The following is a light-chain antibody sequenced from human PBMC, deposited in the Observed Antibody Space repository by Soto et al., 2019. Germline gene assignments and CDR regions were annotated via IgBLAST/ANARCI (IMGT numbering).Light chain of an antibody. CDR1: QSVSSSY. CDR3: QQYNNWPLT. V-gene: IGKV3-15*01. J-gene: IGKJ5*01. Sequence: EIVFTQSPGTLSLSPGERATLSCRASQSVSSSYLAWYQQKPGQSPRLLMYGASTRATGIPARFSGSGSGTEFTLSITSLQSEDFAVYYCQQYNNWPLTFGQGTRLEI. CDR2: GAS.